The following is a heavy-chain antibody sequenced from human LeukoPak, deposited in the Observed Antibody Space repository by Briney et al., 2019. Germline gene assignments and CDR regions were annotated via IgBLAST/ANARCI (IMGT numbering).Heavy chain of an antibody. Sequence: GASVKVSCKVSGYTLTELSMHWVRQAPGKGLEWMGGFDPEDGETIYAQKFQGRVTMTEDTSTDTAYMELSSLRSEDTAVYYCATANYYGSGSYFDYWGQGTLVTVSS. CDR1: GYTLTELS. V-gene: IGHV1-24*01. CDR2: FDPEDGET. D-gene: IGHD3-10*01. CDR3: ATANYYGSGSYFDY. J-gene: IGHJ4*02.